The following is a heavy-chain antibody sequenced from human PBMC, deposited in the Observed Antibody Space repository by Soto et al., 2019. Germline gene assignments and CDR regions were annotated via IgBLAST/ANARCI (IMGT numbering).Heavy chain of an antibody. CDR1: GFTFSSYA. Sequence: GGSLRLSCAASGFTFSSYAMSWVRQAPGKGLEWVSAISGSGGSTYYADSVKGRFTISGDNSKNTLYLQMNSLRAEDTAVYYCAKDNGYIVVVHAFDIWGQGTMVTVSS. J-gene: IGHJ3*02. D-gene: IGHD2-15*01. CDR2: ISGSGGST. CDR3: AKDNGYIVVVHAFDI. V-gene: IGHV3-23*01.